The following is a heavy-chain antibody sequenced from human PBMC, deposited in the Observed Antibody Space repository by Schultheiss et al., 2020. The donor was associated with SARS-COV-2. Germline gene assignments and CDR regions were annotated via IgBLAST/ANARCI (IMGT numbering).Heavy chain of an antibody. CDR1: GGSISSYY. D-gene: IGHD3-9*01. V-gene: IGHV4-34*01. CDR3: ARGNLSRYFDY. Sequence: SETLSLTCTVSGGSISSYYWSWIRQPPGKGLEWIGEINHSGSTNYNPSLKSRVTISVDTSKNQFSLKLSSVTAADTAVYYCARGNLSRYFDYWGQGTLVTVSS. J-gene: IGHJ4*02. CDR2: INHSGST.